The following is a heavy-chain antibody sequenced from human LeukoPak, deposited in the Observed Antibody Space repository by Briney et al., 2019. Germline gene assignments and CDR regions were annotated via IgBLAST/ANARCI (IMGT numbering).Heavy chain of an antibody. D-gene: IGHD2-21*01. CDR2: ISYDGSNK. CDR1: GFTFSSYA. V-gene: IGHV3-30-3*02. J-gene: IGHJ4*02. Sequence: GRSLRLSCAASGFTFSSYAMHWVRQAPGKGLEWVAVISYDGSNKYYADSVKGRFTISRDNSKNTLYLQMNSLRAEDTAVYYCAKLANAASDFDYWGQGTLVTVSS. CDR3: AKLANAASDFDY.